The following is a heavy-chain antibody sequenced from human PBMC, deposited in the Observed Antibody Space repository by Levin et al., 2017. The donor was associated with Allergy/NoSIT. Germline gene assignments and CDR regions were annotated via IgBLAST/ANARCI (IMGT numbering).Heavy chain of an antibody. CDR2: ISGSGGST. CDR1: GFTFSSYA. CDR3: AKATQYYDFWSGPDGGYAYDYGMDV. D-gene: IGHD3-3*01. V-gene: IGHV3-23*01. J-gene: IGHJ6*02. Sequence: GGSLRLSCAASGFTFSSYAMSWVRQAPGKGLEWVSAISGSGGSTYYADSVKGRFTISRDNSKNTLYLQMNSLRAEDTAVYYCAKATQYYDFWSGPDGGYAYDYGMDVWGQGTTVTVSS.